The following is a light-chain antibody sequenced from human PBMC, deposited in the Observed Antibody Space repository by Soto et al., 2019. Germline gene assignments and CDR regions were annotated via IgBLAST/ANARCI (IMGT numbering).Light chain of an antibody. V-gene: IGKV1-39*01. Sequence: DIKMNQSPSSLSASVGDRVTITCRASQSISSYLNWYQQKPGKAPKLLIYAAYSLQSGVQSRFSGSGSGTDFTLTISSLQPEDFATYYCQQSYSTPWTFGQGTKVDIK. CDR2: AAY. CDR3: QQSYSTPWT. CDR1: QSISSY. J-gene: IGKJ1*01.